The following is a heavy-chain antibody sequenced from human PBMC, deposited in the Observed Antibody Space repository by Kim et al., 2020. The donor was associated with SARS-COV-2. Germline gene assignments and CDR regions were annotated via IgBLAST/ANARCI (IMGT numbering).Heavy chain of an antibody. CDR3: ARPGGALDV. D-gene: IGHD6-25*01. V-gene: IGHV4-39*01. Sequence: SETLSLTVTVSVCFLFFCSSICFFFFLFFLKGLEWIGTIYYSGTAYYNLSLESRVTMSVYLSKNQFSLKLNSVTAADTAVYYCARPGGALDVGGQGATVTVSS. J-gene: IGHJ6*02. CDR2: IYYSGTA. CDR1: VCFLFFCSSI.